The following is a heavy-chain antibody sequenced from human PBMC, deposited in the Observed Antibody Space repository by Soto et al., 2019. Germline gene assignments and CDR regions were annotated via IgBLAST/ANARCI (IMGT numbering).Heavy chain of an antibody. CDR1: GGTFSSYA. V-gene: IGHV1-69*01. J-gene: IGHJ4*02. CDR3: ARGPQVYYYDSSGYPFDY. D-gene: IGHD3-22*01. CDR2: IIPIFGTA. Sequence: QVQLVQSGAEVKKPGSSVKVSCKASGGTFSSYAISWVRQAPGQGLEWMGGIIPIFGTANYAQKFQGRVTINADESTSTAYMELSSLRSEDTAVYYCARGPQVYYYDSSGYPFDYWGQGTLVTVSS.